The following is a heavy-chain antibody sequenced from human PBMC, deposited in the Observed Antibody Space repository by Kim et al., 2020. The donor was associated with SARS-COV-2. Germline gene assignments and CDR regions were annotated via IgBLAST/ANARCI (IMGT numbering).Heavy chain of an antibody. D-gene: IGHD6-25*01. J-gene: IGHJ6*02. CDR2: IYYSGST. CDR3: ARDCRSSGDYYYYYGMDV. Sequence: SETLSLTCTVSGGSISSSSYYWGWIRQPPGKGLEWIGSIYYSGSTYYNPSLKSRVTISVDTSKNQFSLKLSSVTAADTAVYYCARDCRSSGDYYYYYGMDVWGQGTTVTVSS. CDR1: GGSISSSSYY. V-gene: IGHV4-39*07.